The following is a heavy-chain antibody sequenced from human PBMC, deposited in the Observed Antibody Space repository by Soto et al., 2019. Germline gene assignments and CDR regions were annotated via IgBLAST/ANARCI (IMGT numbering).Heavy chain of an antibody. CDR3: ARGRYYDSSGYSFDY. J-gene: IGHJ4*02. D-gene: IGHD3-22*01. V-gene: IGHV1-8*01. CDR2: MNPNSGNT. CDR1: GYTFSSYG. Sequence: QVQLVQSGAEVKKPGASVKVSCKASGYTFSSYGINWVRQATGQGLGWMGWMNPNSGNTGDAQQIQGRVTMTRNTSISTAYIELSSLRSEDTAVYYRARGRYYDSSGYSFDYWGQGTLVTVSS.